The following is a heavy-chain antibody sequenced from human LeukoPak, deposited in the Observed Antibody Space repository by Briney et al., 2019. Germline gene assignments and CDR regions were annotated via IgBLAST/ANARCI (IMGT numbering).Heavy chain of an antibody. Sequence: GGSLRLSCAASGFTFSTYAMSWVRQAPGKGLEWVSAVSDSGDGTYYADSVRGRFTISRDNSKSTLYLQMNSLRVEDTAVYYCARDLRPAAAGTSYDAFDIWGRGTMVTVSS. D-gene: IGHD6-13*01. CDR3: ARDLRPAAAGTSYDAFDI. CDR1: GFTFSTYA. V-gene: IGHV3-23*01. J-gene: IGHJ3*02. CDR2: VSDSGDGT.